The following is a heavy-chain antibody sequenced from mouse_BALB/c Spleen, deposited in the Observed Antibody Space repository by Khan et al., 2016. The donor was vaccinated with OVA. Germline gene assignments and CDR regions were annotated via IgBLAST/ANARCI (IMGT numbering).Heavy chain of an antibody. CDR3: TRDIYGSNYGWFAY. D-gene: IGHD1-1*01. J-gene: IGHJ3*01. Sequence: EVQLVKSGGGLVKPGGSLKLSCAASGFTFNIYAMSWVRQSPEKRLEWVASISSGYSTYYPDSVQGRFTISRDNARNILYLQMSSLRSEDTAMYYCTRDIYGSNYGWFAYWGLGTLVTVSA. CDR1: GFTFNIYA. V-gene: IGHV5-6-5*01. CDR2: ISSGYST.